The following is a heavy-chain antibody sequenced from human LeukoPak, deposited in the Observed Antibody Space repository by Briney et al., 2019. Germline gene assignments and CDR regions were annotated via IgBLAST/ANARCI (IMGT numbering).Heavy chain of an antibody. CDR1: GYTFTGYY. Sequence: ASVKVSCKASGYTFTGYYMHWVRQAPGQGLEWMGWINPNSGGTNYAQKFQGRVSMTRDTSISTAYMELSSLRSEDTAVYYCARGGPYSSGWYSIYYMDVWGKGTTVTISS. V-gene: IGHV1-2*02. CDR3: ARGGPYSSGWYSIYYMDV. J-gene: IGHJ6*03. CDR2: INPNSGGT. D-gene: IGHD6-19*01.